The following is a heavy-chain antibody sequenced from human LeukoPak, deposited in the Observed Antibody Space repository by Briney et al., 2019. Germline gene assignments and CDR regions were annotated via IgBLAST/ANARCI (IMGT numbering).Heavy chain of an antibody. J-gene: IGHJ4*02. CDR1: GGSFSGYY. V-gene: IGHV4-34*01. Sequence: SETLSLTCAVYGGSFSGYYWSWIRQPPGKGLEWIGEINHSGSTNYNPSLKSRVTISVDTSKNQFSLKLTSVTAADTAVYYCARDRSVGVLPAPPFDFWSQGTLVTVSS. CDR3: ARDRSVGVLPAPPFDF. D-gene: IGHD6-6*01. CDR2: INHSGST.